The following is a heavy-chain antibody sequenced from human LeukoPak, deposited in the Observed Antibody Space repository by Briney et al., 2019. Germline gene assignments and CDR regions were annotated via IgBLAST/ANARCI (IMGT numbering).Heavy chain of an antibody. V-gene: IGHV1-18*01. Sequence: GASVKVSCKASGYTFTSYGISWVRQAPGQGLEWMGWISAYNGNTNYAQKLQGRVTMTTDTSTSTACMELRSLRSDDTAAYYCARALLWFGDFDYWGQGTLVTVSS. CDR2: ISAYNGNT. J-gene: IGHJ4*02. D-gene: IGHD3-10*01. CDR1: GYTFTSYG. CDR3: ARALLWFGDFDY.